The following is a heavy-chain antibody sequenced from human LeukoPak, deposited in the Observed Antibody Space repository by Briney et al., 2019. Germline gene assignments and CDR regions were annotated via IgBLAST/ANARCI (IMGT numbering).Heavy chain of an antibody. CDR2: IYSSGST. CDR3: ARGNNYGSFNDF. V-gene: IGHV4-4*07. Sequence: SETLSLTCTVSGGSINNYYWSWIRQAAGKGLEWIGRIYSSGSTKTNPSLKSRVTMSVDLSKNQFSLRLSSVTAADTAVYYCARGNNYGSFNDFWGQGTLVTVSS. D-gene: IGHD4-17*01. CDR1: GGSINNYY. J-gene: IGHJ4*02.